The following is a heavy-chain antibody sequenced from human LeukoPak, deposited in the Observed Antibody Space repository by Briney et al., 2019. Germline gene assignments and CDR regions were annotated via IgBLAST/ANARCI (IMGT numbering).Heavy chain of an antibody. J-gene: IGHJ6*02. CDR2: ISGSGGST. D-gene: IGHD3-16*01. CDR1: GFTFSSYA. V-gene: IGHV3-23*01. CDR3: AKTRVDYDRTWGYYGMDV. Sequence: GGSLRLSCAASGFTFSSYAMSWVRQAPGKGLEWVSAISGSGGSTYYADSVKGRFTISRDNSKNTLYLQMNSLRAEDTAVYYCAKTRVDYDRTWGYYGMDVWGQGTTVTVSS.